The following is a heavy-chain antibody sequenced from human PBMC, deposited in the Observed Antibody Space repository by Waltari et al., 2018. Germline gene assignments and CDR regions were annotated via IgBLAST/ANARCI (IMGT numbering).Heavy chain of an antibody. CDR2: ISNDGSTT. CDR1: GFTSGSFG. Sequence: EEQLVESGGGLLQPGGSLRLSCAASGFTSGSFGMHWVRLVPGKGLGWLARISNDGSTTNYADFVNGRFTISRDDAKNMLYLQMNSLRAEDTAVYYCARSLAGRWYLGFDCWGQGVLVTVSS. CDR3: ARSLAGRWYLGFDC. J-gene: IGHJ4*02. D-gene: IGHD6-13*01. V-gene: IGHV3-74*02.